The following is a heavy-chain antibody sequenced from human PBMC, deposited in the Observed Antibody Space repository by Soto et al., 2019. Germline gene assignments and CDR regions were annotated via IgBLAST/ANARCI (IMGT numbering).Heavy chain of an antibody. CDR3: ASCTWEAAAFSWFDP. D-gene: IGHD6-13*01. V-gene: IGHV1-69*02. J-gene: IGHJ5*02. Sequence: QVQLVQSGAEVKKPGSSVKVSCKASGGTFSSYTISWVRQAPGQGLEWMGRIIPILGIANYAQKFQGRVTITADKSTSTAYMELSSLRSEDTAVYYSASCTWEAAAFSWFDPWGQGTLVTVSS. CDR2: IIPILGIA. CDR1: GGTFSSYT.